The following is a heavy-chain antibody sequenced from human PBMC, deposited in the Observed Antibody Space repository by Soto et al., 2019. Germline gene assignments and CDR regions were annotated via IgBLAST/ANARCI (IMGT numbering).Heavy chain of an antibody. V-gene: IGHV5-51*01. J-gene: IGHJ6*02. Sequence: GESLKISCMGSGYKVSTWHNFTSYWIAWVRQMPGEGLEWMGIIYPGDSDTRYSPSFQGQVTISADKSINSVYLQWSSLKASDTATYYCARSGLDYYYGADVWGLGTTVTISS. CDR3: ARSGLDYYYGADV. CDR1: GYKVSTWHNFTSYW. CDR2: IYPGDSDT. D-gene: IGHD1-26*01.